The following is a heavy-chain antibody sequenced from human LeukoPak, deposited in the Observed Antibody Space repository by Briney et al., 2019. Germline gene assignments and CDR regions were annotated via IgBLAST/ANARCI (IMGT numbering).Heavy chain of an antibody. D-gene: IGHD2-15*01. J-gene: IGHJ4*02. CDR2: IYHSGST. Sequence: SQTLSLTCTVSGGSISSGGYYWSWIRQPPGKGLEWIGYIYHSGSTYYNPSLKSRVTISVDRSKNQFSLKLSSVTAADTAVYYCARDLGYCSGGSCYPGNFDYWGQGTLVTVSS. CDR1: GGSISSGGYY. V-gene: IGHV4-30-2*01. CDR3: ARDLGYCSGGSCYPGNFDY.